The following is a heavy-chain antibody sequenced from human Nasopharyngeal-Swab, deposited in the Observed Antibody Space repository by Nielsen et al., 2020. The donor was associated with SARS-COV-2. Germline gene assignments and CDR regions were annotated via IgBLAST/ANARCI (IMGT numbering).Heavy chain of an antibody. Sequence: GESLKISCAASGFTFSSYGMHWVRQAPGKGLEWVAVISYDGSNKYYADSVKGRFTISRDNSKNTLYLQMNSLRAEDTAVYYCATSSPIITISPNWFDPWGQGTLVTVSS. V-gene: IGHV3-30*03. CDR1: GFTFSSYG. D-gene: IGHD3-3*01. CDR2: ISYDGSNK. CDR3: ATSSPIITISPNWFDP. J-gene: IGHJ5*02.